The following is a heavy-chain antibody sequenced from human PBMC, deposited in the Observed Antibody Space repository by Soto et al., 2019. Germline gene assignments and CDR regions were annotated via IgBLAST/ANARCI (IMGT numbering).Heavy chain of an antibody. D-gene: IGHD3-16*02. CDR1: GGTFSSYA. CDR3: ARSMLVRLGESSYYYYYGMDV. Sequence: ASVKVSCKASGGTFSSYAISWVRQAPGQGLEWMGGIIPILGIANYAQKFQGRVTITADKSTSTAYMELSSLRSEDTAVYYCARSMLVRLGESSYYYYYGMDVWGQGTTVTVSS. J-gene: IGHJ6*02. V-gene: IGHV1-69*10. CDR2: IIPILGIA.